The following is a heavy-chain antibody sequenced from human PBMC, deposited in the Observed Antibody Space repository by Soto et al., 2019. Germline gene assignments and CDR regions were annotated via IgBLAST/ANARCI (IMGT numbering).Heavy chain of an antibody. CDR3: ARGRRDYVARYMDV. Sequence: SETLSLTCAVYGGSFSGYYWSWIRQPPGKGLEWIGEINHSGSTNYNPSLKSRVTISVDTSKNQFSLKLSSVTAADTAVYYCARGRRDYVARYMDVWGKGTTVTVSS. CDR2: INHSGST. V-gene: IGHV4-34*01. J-gene: IGHJ6*03. CDR1: GGSFSGYY. D-gene: IGHD4-17*01.